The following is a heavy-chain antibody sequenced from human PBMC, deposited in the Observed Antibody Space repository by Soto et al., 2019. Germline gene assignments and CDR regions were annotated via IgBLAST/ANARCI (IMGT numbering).Heavy chain of an antibody. V-gene: IGHV4-59*01. CDR1: GGSIGNYY. J-gene: IGHJ4*02. Sequence: SETLSLTCTVSGGSIGNYYWSWIRQSPGKGLEWIGYIHYSGSTNYNPSLKSRVTISIDTSKNELSLNLSFLTAADTAVYFCARTVDKSKAYYFDYWGQGSLVTVSS. CDR3: ARTVDKSKAYYFDY. D-gene: IGHD5-12*01. CDR2: IHYSGST.